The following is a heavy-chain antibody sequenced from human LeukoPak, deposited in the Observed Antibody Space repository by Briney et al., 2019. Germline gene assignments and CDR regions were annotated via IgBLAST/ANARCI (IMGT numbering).Heavy chain of an antibody. CDR1: GFTSSSYA. CDR3: AKAIYSSSRMDV. Sequence: GGSLRLSCAASGFTSSSYAMSWVRQAPGKGLEWVSAISGSGGSTYYADSVKGRFTISRDNSKNTLYLQMNSLRAEDTAVYYCAKAIYSSSRMDVWGQGTTVTVSS. D-gene: IGHD6-13*01. V-gene: IGHV3-23*01. J-gene: IGHJ6*02. CDR2: ISGSGGST.